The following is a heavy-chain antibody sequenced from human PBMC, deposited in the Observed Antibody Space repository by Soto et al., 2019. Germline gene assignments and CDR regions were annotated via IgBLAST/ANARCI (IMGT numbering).Heavy chain of an antibody. V-gene: IGHV1-69*01. Sequence: QVQLVQSGAEVKKPGSSVKVSCKASGVTLSDYPINWVRQAPGQGLEWMGGLLPSFGTTIYAQKFQGRLTITADEFTDTAYMGLSALRPEDTAIFFCASGFCGYATCNNWILYWLEPWGQGTLVSVSS. D-gene: IGHD3-16*01. CDR2: LLPSFGTT. J-gene: IGHJ5*02. CDR3: ASGFCGYATCNNWILYWLEP. CDR1: GVTLSDYP.